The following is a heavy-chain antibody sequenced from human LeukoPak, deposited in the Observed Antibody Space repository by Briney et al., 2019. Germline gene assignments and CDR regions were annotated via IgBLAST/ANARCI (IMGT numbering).Heavy chain of an antibody. J-gene: IGHJ4*02. D-gene: IGHD2-2*01. V-gene: IGHV3-30-3*01. Sequence: GGSLRLSCAASGFTFSSYAMHWVRQAPGKGLEWVAVISYDGSNKYYADSVKGRFTISGDNSKNTLYLQMNSLRAEDTAVYYCAREIHVVVPAAISYWGQGTLVTVSS. CDR3: AREIHVVVPAAISY. CDR2: ISYDGSNK. CDR1: GFTFSSYA.